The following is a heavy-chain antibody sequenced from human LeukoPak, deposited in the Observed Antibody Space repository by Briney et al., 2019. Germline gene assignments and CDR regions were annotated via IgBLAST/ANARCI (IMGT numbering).Heavy chain of an antibody. J-gene: IGHJ5*02. CDR2: IYYSGST. CDR3: ARDLKGESSRYTVGSFDP. CDR1: GGSISSSSYY. V-gene: IGHV4-39*07. D-gene: IGHD6-13*01. Sequence: SETLSLTCTVSGGSISSSSYYWGWIRQPPGKGLEWIGSIYYSGSTYYNPSLKSRVTISVDTSKNQFSLKLSSVTAADTAVYYCARDLKGESSRYTVGSFDPWGQGTLVTVSS.